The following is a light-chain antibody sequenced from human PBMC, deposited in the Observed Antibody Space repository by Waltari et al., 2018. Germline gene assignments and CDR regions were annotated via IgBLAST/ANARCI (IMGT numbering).Light chain of an antibody. J-gene: IGKJ2*01. Sequence: DIVMTQSPDSLAVSLGERATINCKSSQSLLYSSNNKNSLAWYQQKPGQPPKLLFYWASTRESGVPDRFSGSGSGTDFTLTISSLQAEDVAVYYCQQYYSTPYTFGQGTKLEIK. CDR1: QSLLYSSNNKNS. CDR3: QQYYSTPYT. CDR2: WAS. V-gene: IGKV4-1*01.